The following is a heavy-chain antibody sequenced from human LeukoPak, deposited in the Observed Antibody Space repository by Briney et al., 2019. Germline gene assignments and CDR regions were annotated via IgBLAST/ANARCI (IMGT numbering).Heavy chain of an antibody. D-gene: IGHD3-10*01. CDR2: IKSKTDGGTT. Sequence: GGSLRLSCAASGFTFSNAWMSWVRQAPGKGLEWVGRIKSKTDGGTTDYAAPVKGRFTISRDDSKNTLYLQMNSLKTEDTAVYYCTTSTADLWFGELLYRAYYYYGMDVWGKGTTVTVSS. J-gene: IGHJ6*04. CDR1: GFTFSNAW. CDR3: TTSTADLWFGELLYRAYYYYGMDV. V-gene: IGHV3-15*01.